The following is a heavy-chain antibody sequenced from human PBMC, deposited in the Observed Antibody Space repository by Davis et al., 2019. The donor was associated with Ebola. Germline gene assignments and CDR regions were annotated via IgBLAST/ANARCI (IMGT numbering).Heavy chain of an antibody. CDR1: GFTFSTYA. CDR3: ARETALLRIPVTGTPGGWFDP. J-gene: IGHJ5*02. Sequence: GESLKISCAASGFTFSTYAMNWVRQAPGKGLEWVSGIGGSTYYADSVKGRFTISRDNSKNTLYLQMNSLRAEGTAIYYCARETALLRIPVTGTPGGWFDPWGQGTLVTVSS. D-gene: IGHD6-19*01. V-gene: IGHV3-23*01. CDR2: IGGST.